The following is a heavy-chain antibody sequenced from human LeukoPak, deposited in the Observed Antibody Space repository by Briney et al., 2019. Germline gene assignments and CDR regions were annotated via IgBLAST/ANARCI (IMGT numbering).Heavy chain of an antibody. V-gene: IGHV1-69*13. D-gene: IGHD5-24*01. CDR1: VGTFSIYA. J-gene: IGHJ3*02. CDR2: IIPIFGTA. Sequence: SVTVSFKASVGTFSIYAISWVRQAPGQGLEWMGGIIPIFGTANYAQKFQGRVTITADESTSTAYMELSSLRSEDTAVYYCARGVDGYKEADDAFDIWGQGTMVTVSS. CDR3: ARGVDGYKEADDAFDI.